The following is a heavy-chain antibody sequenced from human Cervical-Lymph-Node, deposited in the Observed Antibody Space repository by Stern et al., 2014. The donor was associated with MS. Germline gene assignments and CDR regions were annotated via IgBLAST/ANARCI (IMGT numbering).Heavy chain of an antibody. CDR1: GFTGSRDY. CDR3: ARDTSSPERSDW. CDR2: ITNVGST. V-gene: IGHV3-53*01. D-gene: IGHD1-1*01. J-gene: IGHJ4*02. Sequence: EVQLVQSGGGVIQPGGSLRLSCTASGFTGSRDYMTWVRHAPGTGLELVSLITNVGSTFYTDSVKGRFTISRDDSKNTVYLHMTSLRAEDTAMYYCARDTSSPERSDWWGQGTLVTVSS.